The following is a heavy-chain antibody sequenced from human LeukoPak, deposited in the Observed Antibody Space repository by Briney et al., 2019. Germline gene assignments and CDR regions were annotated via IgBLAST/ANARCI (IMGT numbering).Heavy chain of an antibody. D-gene: IGHD3-3*01. Sequence: KESGPTLVKPTQPLTLTCTFSGFSLSTSGVGVGWIRQPPGKALDWLALIYWNDDNRYSPSLKSRATITKDTSKNQVVLTMTNMDPVDTATYYCAHIYSNYDFWSGYQGNAFDIWGQGTMVTVSS. CDR1: GFSLSTSGVG. V-gene: IGHV2-5*01. CDR2: IYWNDDN. J-gene: IGHJ3*02. CDR3: AHIYSNYDFWSGYQGNAFDI.